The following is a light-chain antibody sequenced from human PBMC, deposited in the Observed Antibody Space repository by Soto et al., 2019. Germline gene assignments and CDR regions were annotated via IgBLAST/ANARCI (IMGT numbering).Light chain of an antibody. J-gene: IGKJ1*01. Sequence: DIQMTASPSTLSASVGYRFSLSCRARQIISSWLAWYQQKPGKAPKLLIHKASSLESGVPSRFSGSRSRTEFTLTISSLQPDDFATYYCQQYSRYRTCGQGTTVDIK. CDR1: QIISSW. CDR2: KAS. V-gene: IGKV1-5*03. CDR3: QQYSRYRT.